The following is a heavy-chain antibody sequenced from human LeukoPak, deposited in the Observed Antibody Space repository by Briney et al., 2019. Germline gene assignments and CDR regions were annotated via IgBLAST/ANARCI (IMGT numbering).Heavy chain of an antibody. V-gene: IGHV4-61*01. Sequence: SETLSLTCSVSGASVSSGKTYWSWIRQTPGEGLEWIGYIYSSGSTTYNPSLKSRVTISVDRSKNQFSLKLSSVTAADTAVYYCAGEVAGGFRFDYWGQGTQVTVSS. CDR2: IYSSGST. CDR1: GASVSSGKTY. D-gene: IGHD6-19*01. J-gene: IGHJ4*02. CDR3: AGEVAGGFRFDY.